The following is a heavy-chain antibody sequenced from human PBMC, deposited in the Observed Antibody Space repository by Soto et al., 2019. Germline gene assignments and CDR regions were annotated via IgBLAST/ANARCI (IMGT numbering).Heavy chain of an antibody. CDR2: ISYDGSNK. Sequence: QVQLVESGGGVVQPGRSLRLSCAASGFTFSSYGMHWVRQAPGKGLEWVAVISYDGSNKYYADSVKGRFTISRDNSKNTLYLQMNSLRAEDTAVYYCAKDYDSSGYDYYGMDVWGQGNTVTVSS. CDR1: GFTFSSYG. CDR3: AKDYDSSGYDYYGMDV. D-gene: IGHD3-22*01. J-gene: IGHJ6*02. V-gene: IGHV3-30*18.